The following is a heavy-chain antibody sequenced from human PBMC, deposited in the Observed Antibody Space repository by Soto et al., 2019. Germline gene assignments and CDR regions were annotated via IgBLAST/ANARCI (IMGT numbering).Heavy chain of an antibody. CDR1: GDSISNLDYF. V-gene: IGHV4-30-4*01. J-gene: IGHJ5*02. Sequence: PSETLSLTCSVSGDSISNLDYFWAWIRQPPGQALEYIGYIYKSATTYYNPSLKSRVTISVDTSKNQFSLNLSSVTAADTAVYYCARDQYYGPGGHWFDPWGQGTLVTVS. CDR3: ARDQYYGPGGHWFDP. CDR2: IYKSATT. D-gene: IGHD3-10*01.